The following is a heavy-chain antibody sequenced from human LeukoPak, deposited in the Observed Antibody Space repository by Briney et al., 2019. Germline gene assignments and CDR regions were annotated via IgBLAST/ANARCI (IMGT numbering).Heavy chain of an antibody. J-gene: IGHJ6*03. Sequence: ASVKVSCKASGYTFTSYDINWVRQATGQGLEWMGWMNPNSGNTGYAQKFQGRVTITRNTSISTAYMELSSLRSEDTAVYYCARGRRSVTNFHYYMDVWGKGTTVTVSS. CDR2: MNPNSGNT. CDR3: ARGRRSVTNFHYYMDV. V-gene: IGHV1-8*03. CDR1: GYTFTSYD. D-gene: IGHD4-17*01.